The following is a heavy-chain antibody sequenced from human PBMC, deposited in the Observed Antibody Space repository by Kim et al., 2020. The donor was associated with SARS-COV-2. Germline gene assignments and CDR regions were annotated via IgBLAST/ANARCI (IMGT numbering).Heavy chain of an antibody. J-gene: IGHJ4*02. V-gene: IGHV4-39*01. CDR2: IYYSGST. D-gene: IGHD3-16*02. Sequence: SETLSLTCTVSGGSISSSSYYWGWIRQPPGKGLEWIGSIYYSGSTYYNPSLKSRVTISVDTSKNQFSLKLSSVTAADTAVYYCARRSDGVWGSYRQGGVDYWGQGTLVTVSS. CDR1: GGSISSSSYY. CDR3: ARRSDGVWGSYRQGGVDY.